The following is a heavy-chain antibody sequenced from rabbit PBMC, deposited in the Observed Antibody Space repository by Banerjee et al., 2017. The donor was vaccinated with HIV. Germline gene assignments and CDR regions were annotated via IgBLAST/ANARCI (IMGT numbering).Heavy chain of an antibody. V-gene: IGHV1S47*01. Sequence: EQLVESGGGLVQPEGSLTLTCKASGFDFSSNSMCWVRQAPGKGPEWIACIDNGDGSTYYASWVNGRFSISRSTSLNTVTLQMTSLTAADTATYFCARDRGYTYGYAGYAYAPYYFNLWGQGTLVTVS. CDR3: ARDRGYTYGYAGYAYAPYYFNL. CDR1: GFDFSSNS. CDR2: IDNGDGST. J-gene: IGHJ4*01. D-gene: IGHD6-1*01.